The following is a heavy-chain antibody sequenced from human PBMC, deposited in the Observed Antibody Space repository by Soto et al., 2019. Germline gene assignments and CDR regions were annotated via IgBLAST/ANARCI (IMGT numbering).Heavy chain of an antibody. CDR2: ITSRSDYI. Sequence: LRLSCAASGFTFSAYSMSWVRQAPGKGLEWVSSITSRSDYIYYADSLKGRFTISRDNAKNSLYLQMHSLRAEDTAFYYCARVDGYTYPNDYWGQGTLVTVSS. J-gene: IGHJ4*02. V-gene: IGHV3-21*01. CDR1: GFTFSAYS. CDR3: ARVDGYTYPNDY. D-gene: IGHD5-12*01.